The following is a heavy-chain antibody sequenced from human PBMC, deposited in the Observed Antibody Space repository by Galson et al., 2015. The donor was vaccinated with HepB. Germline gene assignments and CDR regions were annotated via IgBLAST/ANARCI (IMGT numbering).Heavy chain of an antibody. CDR3: ARCPFYDFWSGYFHDYYYYYYMDV. V-gene: IGHV3-11*01. Sequence: SLRLSCAASGFTFSDYYMSWIRQAPGKGLEWVSYISSSGSTIYYADSVKGRFTISRDNAKNSLYLQMNSLRAEDTAVYYCARCPFYDFWSGYFHDYYYYYYMDVWGKGTTVTVSS. J-gene: IGHJ6*03. CDR2: ISSSGSTI. CDR1: GFTFSDYY. D-gene: IGHD3-3*01.